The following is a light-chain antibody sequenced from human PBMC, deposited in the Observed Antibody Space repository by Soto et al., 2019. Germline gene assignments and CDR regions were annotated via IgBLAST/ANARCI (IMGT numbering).Light chain of an antibody. CDR3: QSYDSSLSAYV. CDR1: SSNIGAGYD. CDR2: GNS. J-gene: IGLJ1*01. V-gene: IGLV1-40*01. Sequence: QSVLTQPPSVSGAPGKRVTISCTGSSSNIGAGYDVHWYQQLPGTAPKLLIYGNSNRPSGVPDRFSGSKSGTSASLAITGLQAEDEADYYCQSYDSSLSAYVFGTGTKVT.